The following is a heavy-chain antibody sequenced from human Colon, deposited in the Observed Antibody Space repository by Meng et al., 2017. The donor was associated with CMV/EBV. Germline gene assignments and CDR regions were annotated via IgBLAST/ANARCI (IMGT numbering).Heavy chain of an antibody. V-gene: IGHV3-7*04. CDR3: TRGHYDGF. Sequence: GESLKISCAASGFTFSSFATHWVRQAPGKGLEWVANIKEDGSEKYYVDSVKGRFTISRDNAKDSLYLQMNSLRVDDTAVYYCTRGHYDGFWGHGTRVTVSS. J-gene: IGHJ4*01. D-gene: IGHD3-22*01. CDR2: IKEDGSEK. CDR1: GFTFSSFA.